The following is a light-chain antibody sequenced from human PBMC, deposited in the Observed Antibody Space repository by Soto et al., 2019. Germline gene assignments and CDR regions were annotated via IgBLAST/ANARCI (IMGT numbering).Light chain of an antibody. J-gene: IGKJ1*01. CDR2: GAS. V-gene: IGKV3-20*01. Sequence: IVLAESPGTLSLSPGESATLSCRASQRVYSNLAWYQQRRGQAPRLLIYGASNRATGIAARFSGSGSGTDFTLTISRLEPEDFAVYYCQQYGTSGTFGQGTKVDIK. CDR1: QRVYSN. CDR3: QQYGTSGT.